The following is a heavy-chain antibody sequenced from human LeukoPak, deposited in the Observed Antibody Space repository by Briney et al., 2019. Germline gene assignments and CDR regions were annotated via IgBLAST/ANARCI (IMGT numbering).Heavy chain of an antibody. J-gene: IGHJ4*02. CDR3: AKKRSIFGVVTTPPDY. CDR1: GFTFSSYS. Sequence: GGSLRLSCAASGFTFSSYSMNWVRQAPGKGLEWVAFIRYDGSNKYYADSVKGRFTISRDNSKNTLYLQMNSLRAEDTAVYYCAKKRSIFGVVTTPPDYWGQGTLVTVSS. V-gene: IGHV3-30*02. CDR2: IRYDGSNK. D-gene: IGHD3-3*01.